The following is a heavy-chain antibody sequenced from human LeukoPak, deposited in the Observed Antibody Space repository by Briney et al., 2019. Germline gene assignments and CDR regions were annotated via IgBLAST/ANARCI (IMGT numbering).Heavy chain of an antibody. CDR1: GYTFTSYY. CDR2: INPSGGST. J-gene: IGHJ5*02. D-gene: IGHD2-2*01. V-gene: IGHV1-46*01. CDR3: ARSRFVVPAAPEATNHFFDP. Sequence: ASVKVSCKASGYTFTSYYMHWVRQAPGQGLEWMGIINPSGGSTSYAQKFQGRVTMTRDMSTSTVYMELSSLRSEDTAVYYCARSRFVVPAAPEATNHFFDPWVRGTLVNVSS.